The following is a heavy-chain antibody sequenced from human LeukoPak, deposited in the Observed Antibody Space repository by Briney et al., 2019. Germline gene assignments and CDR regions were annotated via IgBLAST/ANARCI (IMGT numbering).Heavy chain of an antibody. CDR1: GYTFTGYY. V-gene: IGHV1-2*04. Sequence: ASVKVPCKASGYTFTGYYMHWVRQAPRQGLEWMGWINPNSGGTNYAQKFQGWVTMTRDTSISTAYMELSRLRSDDTAVYYCARGEIVGATGRWRVGRAFDIWGQGTMVTVSS. J-gene: IGHJ3*02. CDR3: ARGEIVGATGRWRVGRAFDI. CDR2: INPNSGGT. D-gene: IGHD1-26*01.